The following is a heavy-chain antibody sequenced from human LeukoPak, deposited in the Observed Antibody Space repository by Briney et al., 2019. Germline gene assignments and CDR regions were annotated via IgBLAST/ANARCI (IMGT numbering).Heavy chain of an antibody. Sequence: QSGGSLRLSCAASGFTFSTYSVNWVRQAPGKGLEWVASINNDGSGKYLVDSVKDRFTISRDNAKNSLYLQINSLKVEDTAIYYCARDDGDVWGIGTTVTVSS. V-gene: IGHV3-7*01. CDR2: INNDGSGK. J-gene: IGHJ6*03. CDR3: ARDDGDV. CDR1: GFTFSTYS.